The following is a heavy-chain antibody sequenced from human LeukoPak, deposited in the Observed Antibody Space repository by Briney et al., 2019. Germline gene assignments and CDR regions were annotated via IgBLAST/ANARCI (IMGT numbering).Heavy chain of an antibody. J-gene: IGHJ6*02. CDR2: ISGSGGST. CDR1: GFTFSSYA. CDR3: AKGESRFGELSYYYYGMDV. D-gene: IGHD3-10*01. V-gene: IGHV3-23*01. Sequence: GGSLRLSCAASGFTFSSYAMSWVRQAPGKGLEWVSAISGSGGSTYYADSVKGRFTISRDNSKNTLYLQMNSLRAEDTGVYYCAKGESRFGELSYYYYGMDVWGQGTTVTVSS.